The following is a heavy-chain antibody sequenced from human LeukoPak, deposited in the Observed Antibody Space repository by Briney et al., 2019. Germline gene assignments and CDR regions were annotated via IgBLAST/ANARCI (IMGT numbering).Heavy chain of an antibody. Sequence: GASVKVSCKASGYTFTNFGISWVRQAPGQGLEWMGWINPNSGGTNYAQKFQGRVTMTRDTSISTAYMELSRLRSDDTAVYYCARDTGFGGVIVPGYWGQGTLVTVSS. V-gene: IGHV1-2*02. CDR2: INPNSGGT. J-gene: IGHJ4*02. CDR3: ARDTGFGGVIVPGY. D-gene: IGHD3-16*02. CDR1: GYTFTNFG.